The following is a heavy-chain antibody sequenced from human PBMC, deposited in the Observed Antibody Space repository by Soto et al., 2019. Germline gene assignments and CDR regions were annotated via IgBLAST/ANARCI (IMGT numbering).Heavy chain of an antibody. J-gene: IGHJ4*02. V-gene: IGHV3-30*18. CDR2: ISYDGSNK. CDR1: GFIFNRFG. CDR3: GKADPTSVSGVPPSDC. D-gene: IGHD3-10*02. Sequence: GGSLRLSCAASGFIFNRFGMHWVRQAPGKGLEWVAVISYDGSNKYYADSVKGRFTISRDNSQNTLYLDMNSLRPEDTAIYYCGKADPTSVSGVPPSDCCGQRTLVTVS.